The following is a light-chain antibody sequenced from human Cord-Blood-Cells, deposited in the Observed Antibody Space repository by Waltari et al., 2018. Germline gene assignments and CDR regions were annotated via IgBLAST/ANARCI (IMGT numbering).Light chain of an antibody. CDR1: SVFSVGDFW. J-gene: IGLJ3*02. V-gene: IGLV5-52*01. Sequence: QPVLTQPSSHSASSGASVRLTCMLSSVFSVGDFWIRWYQQKPGNPPRSLLYYHADSNKGPGSVVPSRFSGSNNASASVGVLRIAGLQPEDEADYYCGTWHSDSTTRLFGGGTNLTVL. CDR3: GTWHSDSTTRL. CDR2: YHADSNK.